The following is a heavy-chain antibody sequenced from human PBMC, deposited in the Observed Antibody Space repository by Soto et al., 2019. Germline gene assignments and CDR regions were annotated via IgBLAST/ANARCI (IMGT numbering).Heavy chain of an antibody. J-gene: IGHJ3*02. CDR2: INPNSGGT. D-gene: IGHD3-16*01. V-gene: IGHV1-2*02. CDR3: ARVGGGQGAFDI. Sequence: VQLVQSGAEVKKPGESLKISCKGSGYTFTGYYMHWVRQAPGQGLEWMGWINPNSGGTNYAQKFQGRVTMTRDTSISTAYMELSRLRSDDTAVYYCARVGGGQGAFDIWGQGTMVTVSS. CDR1: GYTFTGYY.